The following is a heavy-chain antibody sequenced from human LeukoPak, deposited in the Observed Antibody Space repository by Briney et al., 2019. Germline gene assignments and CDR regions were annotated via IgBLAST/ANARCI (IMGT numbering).Heavy chain of an antibody. D-gene: IGHD2-15*01. CDR2: IYYSGSA. Sequence: SETLSLTCTVSGGSISSSSSYWGWLRQPPGKGREGIGSIYYSGSAYYNPSLKSRVTMSVDTSKNQFSLKLSSVTAADTAVYYCARRIRNYYYMDVWGKGTTVTVSS. V-gene: IGHV4-39*01. CDR3: ARRIRNYYYMDV. J-gene: IGHJ6*03. CDR1: GGSISSSSSY.